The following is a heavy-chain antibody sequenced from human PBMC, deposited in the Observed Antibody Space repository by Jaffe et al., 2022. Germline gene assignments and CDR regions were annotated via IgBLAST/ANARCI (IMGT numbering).Heavy chain of an antibody. V-gene: IGHV4-59*01. CDR1: GDSISTYY. D-gene: IGHD5-18*01. Sequence: QVQLQESGPGLVKPSETLSLTCTVSGDSISTYYWSWIRQTSGRGLEWIGYIYISGSTNYNPSLKSRVTISVDPSKNNFSLKLSSVTAADSAVYFCARTSRGYSYGSYFSYLDVWGRGTTVTVS. J-gene: IGHJ6*03. CDR2: IYISGST. CDR3: ARTSRGYSYGSYFSYLDV.